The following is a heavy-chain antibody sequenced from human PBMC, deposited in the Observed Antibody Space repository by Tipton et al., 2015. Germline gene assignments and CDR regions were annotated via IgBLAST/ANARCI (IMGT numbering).Heavy chain of an antibody. D-gene: IGHD3-9*01. J-gene: IGHJ4*02. CDR2: ISHSGNT. V-gene: IGHV4-38-2*01. Sequence: TLSLTCAVSAYSISSDYYWGWIRQPPGKGLEWIGSISHSGNTYYNPSLGSRATLALDTPKNQFSLKLTSVTAADTAVYYCACQDYDSLTRDYQTVDYWGQGTLVSASS. CDR3: ACQDYDSLTRDYQTVDY. CDR1: AYSISSDYY.